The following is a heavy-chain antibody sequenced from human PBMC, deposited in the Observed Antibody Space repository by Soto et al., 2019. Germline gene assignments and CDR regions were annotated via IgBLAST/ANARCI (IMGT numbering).Heavy chain of an antibody. CDR3: ARSVDTAMVSFFYFDF. CDR1: GGSISSGGYY. J-gene: IGHJ4*02. CDR2: IYYSGST. Sequence: SETLSLTCTVSGGSISSGGYYWSWIRQHPGKGLEWIGYIYYSGSTYYNPSLKSRVTISVDTSKNQFSLKLSSVTAADTAVYYCARSVDTAMVSFFYFDFWGQGTQVTVSS. D-gene: IGHD5-18*01. V-gene: IGHV4-31*03.